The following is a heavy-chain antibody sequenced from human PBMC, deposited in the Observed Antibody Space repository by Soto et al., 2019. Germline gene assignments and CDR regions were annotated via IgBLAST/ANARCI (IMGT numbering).Heavy chain of an antibody. Sequence: GGSLRLSCTAYGLGVRNNYMSWVRQAPGMGLEWVSVIYNDGTTYYADSVKGRFTLSIDTSKNTLSLQMDSLRAEDTAVYYCVRPLPSGRNYGMDVWGQGTTVTVSS. CDR1: GLGVRNNY. CDR3: VRPLPSGRNYGMDV. D-gene: IGHD3-10*01. J-gene: IGHJ6*02. CDR2: IYNDGTT. V-gene: IGHV3-53*01.